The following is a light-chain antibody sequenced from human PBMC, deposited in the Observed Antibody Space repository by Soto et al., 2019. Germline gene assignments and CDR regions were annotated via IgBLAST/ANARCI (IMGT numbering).Light chain of an antibody. J-gene: IGKJ2*01. CDR1: QSVSTY. CDR2: DAS. Sequence: EIVLTQSPATLSLSPGERATLSCRASQSVSTYLAWYQQKPGQAPRLLIYDASNRVTGIPARFSGSGSGTDFTLTINSLEPEDFAVYYCQQRSNWPSYTFGQGTKLEIK. CDR3: QQRSNWPSYT. V-gene: IGKV3-11*01.